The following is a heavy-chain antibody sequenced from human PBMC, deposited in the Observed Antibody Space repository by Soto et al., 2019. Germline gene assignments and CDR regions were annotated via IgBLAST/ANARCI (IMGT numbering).Heavy chain of an antibody. J-gene: IGHJ4*02. CDR3: AREVRGGFTGIFDQ. Sequence: SETLSLTCAVSGGSISSDTFYWSWIRQPAGKGLEWIGRIYTDGTTKYNPSLKSRVTLSLDKSKNQFSLRLSSVTAADTAVYYFAREVRGGFTGIFDQWGRGSRVTVSS. CDR1: GGSISSDTFY. CDR2: IYTDGTT. D-gene: IGHD2-15*01. V-gene: IGHV4-61*02.